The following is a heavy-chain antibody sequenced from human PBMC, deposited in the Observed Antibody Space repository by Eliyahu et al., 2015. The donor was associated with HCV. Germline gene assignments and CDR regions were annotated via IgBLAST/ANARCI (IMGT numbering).Heavy chain of an antibody. CDR1: GFTFSSYS. D-gene: IGHD3-3*01. CDR3: ARVGFGYYDFWSGYYTENYFDY. V-gene: IGHV3-48*02. CDR2: ISSSSSTI. Sequence: EVQLVESGGGLVQPGGSLRLSCAASGFTFSSYSMNWVRQAPGKGLEWVSYISSSSSTIYYADSVKGRFTISRDNAKNSLYLQMNSLRDEDTAVYYCARVGFGYYDFWSGYYTENYFDYWGQGTLVTVSS. J-gene: IGHJ4*02.